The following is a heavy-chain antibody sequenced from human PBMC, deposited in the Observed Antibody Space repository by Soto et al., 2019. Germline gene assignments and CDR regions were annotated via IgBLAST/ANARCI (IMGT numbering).Heavy chain of an antibody. V-gene: IGHV4-30-2*01. CDR2: IYHSGST. CDR3: ARGMTTVTTFAY. D-gene: IGHD4-17*01. Sequence: TLSLTCAVSGGSISSGGYSWSWIRQPPGKGLEWIGYIYHSGSTYYNPSLKSRVTISVDRSKNQFSLKLSSVTAADTAVYYCARGMTTVTTFAYWGQGTLVTVSS. CDR1: GGSISSGGYS. J-gene: IGHJ4*02.